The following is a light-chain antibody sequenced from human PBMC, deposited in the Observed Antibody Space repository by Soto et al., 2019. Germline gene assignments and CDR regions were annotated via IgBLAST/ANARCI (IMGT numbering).Light chain of an antibody. CDR3: QQCGNSPRT. CDR2: GAS. V-gene: IGKV3-20*01. Sequence: EIVLTQSPGTLSLSPGERATLSCRASQSVSSSSFAWYQHKPGQAPRLLIYGASTRASGIPDRFSDSGSGTDFTLTISRLEPEDFAVYYCQQCGNSPRTFGQGTKVEIK. CDR1: QSVSSSS. J-gene: IGKJ1*01.